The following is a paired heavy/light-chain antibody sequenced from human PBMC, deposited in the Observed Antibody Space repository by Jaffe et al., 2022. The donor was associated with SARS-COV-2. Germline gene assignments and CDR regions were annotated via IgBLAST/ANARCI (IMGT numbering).Light chain of an antibody. V-gene: IGKV1-33*01. CDR1: QDISDY. CDR3: QHFDHFPLT. J-gene: IGKJ4*01. CDR2: DAS. Sequence: DIQMTQSPSSLSASVGDRVTITCQASQDISDYLNWYQQKPGKAPKLLIYDASNLETGVPSRFSGTGFGTDFTFTISSLQPEDIATYYCQHFDHFPLTFGGGTKVGVK.
Heavy chain of an antibody. CDR3: ARDRYSDSSGYYALLR. V-gene: IGHV1-3*01. CDR2: INAGNGNT. CDR1: GYTFTSYA. D-gene: IGHD3-22*01. Sequence: QVQLVQSGTEVKKPGASVKVSCKASGYTFTSYAIHWVRQAPGQSLEWMGWINAGNGNTKYSQNFQGRVTITRATSASTAYMELSSLRSEDTAVYYCARDRYSDSSGYYALLRWGQGTLVTVSS. J-gene: IGHJ4*02.